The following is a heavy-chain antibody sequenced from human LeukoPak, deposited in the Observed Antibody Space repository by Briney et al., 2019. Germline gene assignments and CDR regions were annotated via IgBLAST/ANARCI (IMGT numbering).Heavy chain of an antibody. J-gene: IGHJ4*02. D-gene: IGHD5-24*01. Sequence: PGGALRLSCAASGFTFNSYAMSRVRQAPGRGLEWVSAISGSGSSTYYADSVKGRFTISRDNSRNTLSLQMNSLRAEDTAVYYCAKRAGYNSNYFDYWGQGTLVTVSS. V-gene: IGHV3-23*01. CDR3: AKRAGYNSNYFDY. CDR1: GFTFNSYA. CDR2: ISGSGSST.